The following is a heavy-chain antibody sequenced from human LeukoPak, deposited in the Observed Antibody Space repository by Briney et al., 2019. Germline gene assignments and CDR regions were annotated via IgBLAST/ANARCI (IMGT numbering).Heavy chain of an antibody. D-gene: IGHD3-10*02. Sequence: GGSLRLSCAASAFTFSRYWTTWVRQAPGKGLEWVANINEDGSEKYYLDSVRGRFTISRDNAKNSLYLQMDSLRAEDTAVYYCAELGITMIGGVWGKGTTVTISS. CDR2: INEDGSEK. V-gene: IGHV3-7*01. CDR3: AELGITMIGGV. CDR1: AFTFSRYW. J-gene: IGHJ6*04.